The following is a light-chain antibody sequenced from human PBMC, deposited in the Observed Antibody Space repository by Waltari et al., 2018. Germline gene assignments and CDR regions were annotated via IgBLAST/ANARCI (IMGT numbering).Light chain of an antibody. CDR2: GVS. J-gene: IGLJ2*01. Sequence: QSALTQPAPVSGSPGQPIPISCTGTSSDVGGYNYVSWYQQHPGKAPKLMIYGVSNRPSGVSNRFSGSKSGNTASLTISGLQAEDEADYYCSSYTSSSTLVFGGGTKLTVL. CDR1: SSDVGGYNY. V-gene: IGLV2-14*01. CDR3: SSYTSSSTLV.